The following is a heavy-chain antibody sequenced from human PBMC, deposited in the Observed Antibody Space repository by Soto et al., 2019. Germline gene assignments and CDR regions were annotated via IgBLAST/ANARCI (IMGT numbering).Heavy chain of an antibody. J-gene: IGHJ4*02. D-gene: IGHD1-20*01. CDR1: GYTFPSYG. Sequence: QVQLVQSGAEVKKPGASGKVSCKAPGYTFPSYGFGWVRQPPGQGLEGMGWISASNGNTKYAQKLRGRVTMTTATSTSTAYMELRSLRSDDTAVYYCARDAAIGMNDYWGQGTLVTVSS. CDR2: ISASNGNT. CDR3: ARDAAIGMNDY. V-gene: IGHV1-18*01.